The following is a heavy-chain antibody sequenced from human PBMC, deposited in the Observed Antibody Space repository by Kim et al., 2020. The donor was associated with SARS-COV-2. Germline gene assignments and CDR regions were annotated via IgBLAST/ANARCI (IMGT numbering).Heavy chain of an antibody. D-gene: IGHD3-10*01. J-gene: IGHJ4*02. Sequence: SETLSLTCTVSGGSISSGGYYWSWIRQHPGKGLEWIGYIYYSGSTYYNPSLKSRVTISVDTSKNQFSLKLSSVTAADTALYYCARGSYYYGSGSYYVYWGQGTLVTVSS. CDR3: ARGSYYYGSGSYYVY. CDR2: IYYSGST. V-gene: IGHV4-31*03. CDR1: GGSISSGGYY.